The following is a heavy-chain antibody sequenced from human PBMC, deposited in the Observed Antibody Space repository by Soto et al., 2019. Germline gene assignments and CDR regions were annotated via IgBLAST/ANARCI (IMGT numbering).Heavy chain of an antibody. CDR3: ARGDTAMVTNLFDY. J-gene: IGHJ4*02. CDR1: GGTFSSYA. CDR2: IIPIFGTA. V-gene: IGHV1-69*06. Sequence: ASVKVSCKASGGTFSSYAISWVRQAPGQGLEWMGGIIPIFGTANYAQKFQGRVTITADKSTSTAYMELSSLRSEDTAVYYCARGDTAMVTNLFDYWGQGTLVTVSS. D-gene: IGHD5-18*01.